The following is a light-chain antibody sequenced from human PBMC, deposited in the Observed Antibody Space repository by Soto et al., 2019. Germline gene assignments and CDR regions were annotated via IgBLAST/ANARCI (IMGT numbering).Light chain of an antibody. CDR1: QGISSY. V-gene: IGKV1-8*01. CDR2: AAS. Sequence: IRMTQSPSSLSASTGDTVTITCRASQGISSYLAWYQQKPGKAPKLLIYAASTLQSGVPSRFSGSGSGTDFTLTISCLQSEDFATYYCQQYYSYPRTFGQGTNVDI. CDR3: QQYYSYPRT. J-gene: IGKJ1*01.